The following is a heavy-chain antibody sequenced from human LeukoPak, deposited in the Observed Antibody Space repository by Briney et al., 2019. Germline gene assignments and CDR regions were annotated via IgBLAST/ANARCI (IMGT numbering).Heavy chain of an antibody. CDR1: GGTFSSYA. Sequence: SVKVSCKASGGTFSSYAISWVRQAPGQGLEWMGRIIPILGIANYAQKFQGRVTITADKSTSTAYMELSSLRSEDTAVYYCARDAAGIVVFSYFNWFDPWGQGTLVTVSS. CDR2: IIPILGIA. D-gene: IGHD3-22*01. J-gene: IGHJ5*02. CDR3: ARDAAGIVVFSYFNWFDP. V-gene: IGHV1-69*04.